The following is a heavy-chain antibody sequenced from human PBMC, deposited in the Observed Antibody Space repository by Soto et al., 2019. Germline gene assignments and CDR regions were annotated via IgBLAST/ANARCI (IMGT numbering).Heavy chain of an antibody. J-gene: IGHJ4*02. CDR2: IRSKAYGGTT. Sequence: PGGSLRLSCTASVFTFGDYAMSWVRQSPGKGLEWVCFIRSKAYGGTTEYAASVKGRFTISRDDSKSIAYLQMNSLKTEDTAVYYCTRDTIFGAVIIDGGVDYSGQGTLVTVSS. CDR3: TRDTIFGAVIIDGGVDY. V-gene: IGHV3-49*04. D-gene: IGHD3-3*01. CDR1: VFTFGDYA.